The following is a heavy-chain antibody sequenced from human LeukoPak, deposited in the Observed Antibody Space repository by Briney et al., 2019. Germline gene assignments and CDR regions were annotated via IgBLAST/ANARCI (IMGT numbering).Heavy chain of an antibody. CDR3: ARDDRSFDY. J-gene: IGHJ4*02. CDR1: GFTFSRYW. V-gene: IGHV3-7*05. CDR2: MKQDGSEK. Sequence: PGGSLRLSCAASGFTFSRYWMTWVRQAPGKGLEWVANMKQDGSEKYYVDSVKGRFTISRDNAKNSLYLQMNSLRAEDTAVYYCARDDRSFDYWGQGTLVTVSS.